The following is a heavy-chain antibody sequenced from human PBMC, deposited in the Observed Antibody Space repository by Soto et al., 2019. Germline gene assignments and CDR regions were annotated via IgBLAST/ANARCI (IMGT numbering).Heavy chain of an antibody. Sequence: EVQLLESGGGLVQPGGSLRLSCAASGFTFSRYAMSWVRQAPGKGLEWVSVISGSGDSTYYADSVKGRFTISRDNSKNTLYLQMNSLRAEDTAVYYCAKRGSGSQFDYWGQGTLVTVSS. D-gene: IGHD1-26*01. CDR2: ISGSGDST. CDR3: AKRGSGSQFDY. CDR1: GFTFSRYA. V-gene: IGHV3-23*01. J-gene: IGHJ4*02.